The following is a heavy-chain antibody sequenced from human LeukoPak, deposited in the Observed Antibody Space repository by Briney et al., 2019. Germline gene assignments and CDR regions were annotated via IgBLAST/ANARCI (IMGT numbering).Heavy chain of an antibody. CDR1: GASISSYY. D-gene: IGHD3-22*01. Sequence: SETLSLTCTVSGASISSYYGSWIRQPAGKGLEWMGRIYTSGSTNYNPSVKSRVTISVDKSKNQFSLKLSSVTAADTAVYYCARDYFDSSGYYGRGGYYYMDVWGKGTTVTVSS. V-gene: IGHV4-4*07. CDR2: IYTSGST. CDR3: ARDYFDSSGYYGRGGYYYMDV. J-gene: IGHJ6*03.